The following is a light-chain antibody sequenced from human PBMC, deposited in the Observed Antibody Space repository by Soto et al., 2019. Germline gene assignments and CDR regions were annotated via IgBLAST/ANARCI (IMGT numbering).Light chain of an antibody. CDR3: MQALQTRT. CDR2: LGS. V-gene: IGKV2-28*01. Sequence: EIVMTQSPPSLTVTPGEPASISCRSSQRLLHSNGNNFLDWYLQKPGQSPQLLIYLGSNRASGVPDRVSGSGAGTDFTLKISRVEAEDVGVYYCMQALQTRTFGQGTKVDIK. J-gene: IGKJ1*01. CDR1: QRLLHSNGNNF.